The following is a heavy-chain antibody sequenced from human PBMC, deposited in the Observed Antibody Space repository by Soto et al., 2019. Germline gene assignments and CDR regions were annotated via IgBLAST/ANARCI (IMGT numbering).Heavy chain of an antibody. CDR2: ISGSGGST. J-gene: IGHJ3*02. Sequence: GGSLRLSCAASGFTFSSYAMSWVRQAPGKGLEWVSAISGSGGSTYYADSGKGRFTISRDNSKNTLYLQMNSLRAEDTAVYYCATRYGSGSYYSPKDAFDIWGQGTMVTVSS. D-gene: IGHD3-10*01. V-gene: IGHV3-23*01. CDR3: ATRYGSGSYYSPKDAFDI. CDR1: GFTFSSYA.